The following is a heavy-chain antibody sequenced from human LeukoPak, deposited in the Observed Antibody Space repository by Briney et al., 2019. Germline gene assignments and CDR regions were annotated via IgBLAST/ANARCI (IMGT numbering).Heavy chain of an antibody. CDR3: AKDRTLGYTDY. CDR1: GFTFSSYA. CDR2: ISGSGGST. J-gene: IGHJ4*02. D-gene: IGHD3-16*02. Sequence: GGSLRLSCAASGFTFSSYAMSWVRQAPGKGLEWVSAISGSGGSTYYADSVKGRFTISRDNSKNTLYLQMNSRRAEDTAGYYCAKDRTLGYTDYGGQGTLVTVSS. V-gene: IGHV3-23*01.